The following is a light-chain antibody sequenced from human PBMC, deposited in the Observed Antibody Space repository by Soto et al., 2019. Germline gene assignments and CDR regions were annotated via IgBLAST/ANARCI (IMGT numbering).Light chain of an antibody. Sequence: EIVLTQSPGTLSLSPGERATLSCRAGQSVSSSYLAWYQQKPGQAPRLLIYGASSRATGIPDRFSGSESGTDFTLTISRLEPEDFAVYYCQQYGISPYTFGQGTKLEIK. V-gene: IGKV3-20*01. J-gene: IGKJ2*01. CDR2: GAS. CDR1: QSVSSSY. CDR3: QQYGISPYT.